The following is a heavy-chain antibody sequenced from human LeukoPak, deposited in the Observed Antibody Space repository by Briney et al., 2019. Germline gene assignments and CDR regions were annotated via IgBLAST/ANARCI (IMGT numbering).Heavy chain of an antibody. V-gene: IGHV1-24*01. D-gene: IGHD5-18*01. CDR3: ATTLTGYSYGYYFDY. CDR2: FDPEDGET. Sequence: APGKVSCKVSGHTLSELSMHSVRQAPGKGREWWGGFDPEDGETIYAQKFQGRVTMTEDTSTDTAYMELSSLRSEDTAVYYCATTLTGYSYGYYFDYWGQGTLVTVSS. CDR1: GHTLSELS. J-gene: IGHJ4*02.